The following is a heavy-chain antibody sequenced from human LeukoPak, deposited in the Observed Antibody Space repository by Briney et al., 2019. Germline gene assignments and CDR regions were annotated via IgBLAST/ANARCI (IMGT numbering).Heavy chain of an antibody. V-gene: IGHV1-18*01. J-gene: IGHJ5*02. Sequence: ASVKVSCKASGYTFTSYGISWVRQAPGQGLEWMGWISAYNGNTNYAQKFQGRVTMTRDTSISTAYMELSRLRSDDTAVYYCARDGGITMIVVPNGWFDPWGQGTLVTVSS. CDR3: ARDGGITMIVVPNGWFDP. D-gene: IGHD3-22*01. CDR1: GYTFTSYG. CDR2: ISAYNGNT.